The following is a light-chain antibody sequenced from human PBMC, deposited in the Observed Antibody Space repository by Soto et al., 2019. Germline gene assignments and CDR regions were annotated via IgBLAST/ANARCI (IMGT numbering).Light chain of an antibody. J-gene: IGLJ1*01. V-gene: IGLV2-14*01. CDR3: SSYTDSRTYV. CDR2: EVS. Sequence: QSVLTQPASVSGSPGQSITISCTGASSDVGGYNYVSWYQQHPGKAPKLMIYEVSNRPSGVSSRFSGSKSGNTASLTISGLQSEDEADYYCSSYTDSRTYVFGIGTKVTVL. CDR1: SSDVGGYNY.